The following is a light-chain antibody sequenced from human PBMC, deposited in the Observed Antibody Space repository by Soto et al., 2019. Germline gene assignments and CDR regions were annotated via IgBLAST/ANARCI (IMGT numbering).Light chain of an antibody. CDR1: QGISSY. Sequence: DIQLTQSPSFLSASVGDRVTITCRASQGISSYLAWYQQKPGKAPKLLIYAASTLQSGVPSRFSGSGYGTKFTLTISSLQPEDFATYDCQQRNSYPLTFGGGTKVEIK. CDR2: AAS. V-gene: IGKV1-9*01. CDR3: QQRNSYPLT. J-gene: IGKJ4*01.